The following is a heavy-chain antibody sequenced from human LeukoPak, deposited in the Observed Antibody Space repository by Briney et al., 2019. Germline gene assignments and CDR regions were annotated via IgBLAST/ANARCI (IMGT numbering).Heavy chain of an antibody. V-gene: IGHV4-59*13. CDR1: GVPISSYY. J-gene: IGHJ6*04. D-gene: IGHD6-19*01. CDR3: ARELAVAGTRYYYYGMDV. CDR2: IYYSGST. Sequence: SETLPLTCTVSGVPISSYYWSWIPQPPGKGRECIGHIYYSGSTNYNPSLESRVTISVDTSKNQFSLKLSSVTAADTAVYYCARELAVAGTRYYYYGMDVWGEGTTVSVSS.